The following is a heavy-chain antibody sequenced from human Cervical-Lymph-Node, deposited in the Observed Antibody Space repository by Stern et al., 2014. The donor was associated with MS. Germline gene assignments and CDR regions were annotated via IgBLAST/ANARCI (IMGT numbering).Heavy chain of an antibody. V-gene: IGHV2-70*11. Sequence: ESGPALVRPTQTLTLTCTFSGFSLTTSGMCVARIRQPPGKALEWLARIDWDDDKYYNTSLKTRLTISKDTSKNQVVLTMTNMDPVDTATYYCARTRFSSGWYYFDYWGQGTLVTVSS. D-gene: IGHD6-19*01. J-gene: IGHJ4*02. CDR1: GFSLTTSGMC. CDR2: IDWDDDK. CDR3: ARTRFSSGWYYFDY.